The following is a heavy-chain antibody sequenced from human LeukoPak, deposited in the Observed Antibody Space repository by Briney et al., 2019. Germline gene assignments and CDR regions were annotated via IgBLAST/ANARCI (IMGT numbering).Heavy chain of an antibody. CDR3: ATMKYTLEWLLYSTHFDY. CDR2: INPNSGGT. CDR1: GYTFTGYY. V-gene: IGHV1-2*02. D-gene: IGHD3-3*01. J-gene: IGHJ4*02. Sequence: ASVKVSCKASGYTFTGYYMHWVRQAPGQGLEWMGWINPNSGGTNYAQKFQGRVTMTRDTSISTAYMELSRLRSDDTAVYYCATMKYTLEWLLYSTHFDYWGQGTLVTVSS.